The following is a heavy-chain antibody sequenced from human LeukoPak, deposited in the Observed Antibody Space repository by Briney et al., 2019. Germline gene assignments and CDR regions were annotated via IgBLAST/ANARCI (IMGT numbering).Heavy chain of an antibody. Sequence: GGSLRLSCAASGFTFSSYAMSWVRQAPGKGLEWVSAISGSGGSTYHADSVKGRFTISRDNSKNTLYLQMNSLRAEDTAVYYCAKDPNYDFWSDYSPSFDYWGQGTLVTVSS. D-gene: IGHD3-3*01. CDR1: GFTFSSYA. CDR2: ISGSGGST. CDR3: AKDPNYDFWSDYSPSFDY. V-gene: IGHV3-23*01. J-gene: IGHJ4*02.